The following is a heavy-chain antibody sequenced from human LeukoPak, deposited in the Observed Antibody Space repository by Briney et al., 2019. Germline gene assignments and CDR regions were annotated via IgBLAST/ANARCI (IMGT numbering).Heavy chain of an antibody. V-gene: IGHV4-30-4*01. Sequence: SETLSLTCTVSGGSISSGDYYWSWIRQPPGRGLEWIGYIYYSGSTYYNPSLKSRVTISVDTSKNQFSLKLNSVTAADTAVYYCASRVVVVMGRPFDYWGQGTLVTVSS. J-gene: IGHJ4*02. CDR3: ASRVVVVMGRPFDY. D-gene: IGHD3-22*01. CDR1: GGSISSGDYY. CDR2: IYYSGST.